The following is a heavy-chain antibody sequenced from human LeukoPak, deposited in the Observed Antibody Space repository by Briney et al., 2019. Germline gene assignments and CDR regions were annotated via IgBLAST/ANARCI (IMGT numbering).Heavy chain of an antibody. CDR1: GYTFTSYD. V-gene: IGHV1-8*01. J-gene: IGHJ4*02. Sequence: ASVKVSCKASGYTFTSYDINWVRQATGQGLEWMGWMNPNSGNTGYAQKFQGRVTMTRNTSISTAYMELSSLRSEDTAVYYCARGQKSALTYGSGTYAYYFDSWAREPWSPSPQ. CDR3: ARGQKSALTYGSGTYAYYFDS. CDR2: MNPNSGNT. D-gene: IGHD3-10*01.